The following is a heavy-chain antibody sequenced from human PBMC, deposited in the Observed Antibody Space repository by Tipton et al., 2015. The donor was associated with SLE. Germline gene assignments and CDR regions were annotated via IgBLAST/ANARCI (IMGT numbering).Heavy chain of an antibody. CDR3: ARLYSSSSHYYYYGMDV. J-gene: IGHJ6*02. Sequence: TLSLTCSVSGGSFSSGNYYWSWIRQPPGKGLEWIGYIYYSGSTNYNPSLKSRVTISVDTSKTQFSLKLSSVTAADTAVYYCARLYSSSSHYYYYGMDVWGQGTMVTVSS. V-gene: IGHV4-61*01. CDR2: IYYSGST. CDR1: GGSFSSGNYY. D-gene: IGHD6-6*01.